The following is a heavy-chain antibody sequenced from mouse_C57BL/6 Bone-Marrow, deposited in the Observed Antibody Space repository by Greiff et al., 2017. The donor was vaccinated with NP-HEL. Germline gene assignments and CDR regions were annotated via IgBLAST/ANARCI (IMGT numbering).Heavy chain of an antibody. CDR1: GYTFTSYW. J-gene: IGHJ3*01. Sequence: VQLQQPGAELVKPGASVKMSCKASGYTFTSYWITWVKQRPGQGLEWIGDIYPGSGSTNYNEKFKSKATLTVGTSSSTAYMQLSSLTSEDSAVYYCARWGAYWGQGTLVTVSA. CDR3: ARWGAY. CDR2: IYPGSGST. V-gene: IGHV1-55*01.